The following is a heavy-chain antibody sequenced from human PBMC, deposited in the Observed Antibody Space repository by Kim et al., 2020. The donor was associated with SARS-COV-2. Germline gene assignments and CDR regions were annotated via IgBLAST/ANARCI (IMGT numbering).Heavy chain of an antibody. J-gene: IGHJ5*02. CDR3: ARRYCSSTSCYWSWFDP. CDR2: IIPIFGTA. D-gene: IGHD2-2*01. CDR1: GGTFSSYA. V-gene: IGHV1-69*13. Sequence: SVKVSCKASGGTFSSYAISWVRQAPGQGLEWMGGIIPIFGTANYAQKFQGRVTITADESTSTAYMELSSLRSEDTAVYYCARRYCSSTSCYWSWFDPWGQGTLVTVSS.